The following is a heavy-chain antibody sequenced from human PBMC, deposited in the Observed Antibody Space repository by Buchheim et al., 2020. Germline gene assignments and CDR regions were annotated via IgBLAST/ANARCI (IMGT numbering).Heavy chain of an antibody. Sequence: QVQLVESGGDLVKPGGSLRLSCAASGFTFSDYYMSWIRQAPGKGLEWVSYISSSGSIIYYADSVKGRFIISRDNAKNSLYLQMNSLRVEDTAVYYCTRDRRSGWYETSPIDYWGQGTL. CDR1: GFTFSDYY. CDR3: TRDRRSGWYETSPIDY. V-gene: IGHV3-11*01. CDR2: ISSSGSII. D-gene: IGHD6-19*01. J-gene: IGHJ4*02.